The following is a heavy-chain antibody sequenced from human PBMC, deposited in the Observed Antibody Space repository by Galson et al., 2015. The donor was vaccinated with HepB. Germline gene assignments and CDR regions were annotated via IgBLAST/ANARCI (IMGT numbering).Heavy chain of an antibody. CDR3: AVAYCTAASCPWSFDY. CDR2: ISSGGGYQ. Sequence: SLRLSCAVSGFTFSSFNMNWVRQAPGKGLEWVSSISSGGGYQFYADSVKGTFTISRDDAKNTLYLQMNSLRAEDTAVYFCAVAYCTAASCPWSFDYWGQGTLVTVSS. V-gene: IGHV3-21*01. CDR1: GFTFSSFN. D-gene: IGHD2-8*02. J-gene: IGHJ4*02.